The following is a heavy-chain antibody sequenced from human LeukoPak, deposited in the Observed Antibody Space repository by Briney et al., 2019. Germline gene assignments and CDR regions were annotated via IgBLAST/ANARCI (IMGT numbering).Heavy chain of an antibody. D-gene: IGHD3-22*01. V-gene: IGHV3-7*01. CDR2: IKQDGSEK. CDR3: ARGGDYYDSSGLDAFDI. CDR1: GFTFDDYG. Sequence: GGSLRLSCAASGFTFDDYGMSWVRQAPGKGLECVANIKQDGSEKYYVDSVKGRFTISRDNAKNSLYLQMNSLRAEDTAVYYCARGGDYYDSSGLDAFDIWGQGTMVTVSS. J-gene: IGHJ3*02.